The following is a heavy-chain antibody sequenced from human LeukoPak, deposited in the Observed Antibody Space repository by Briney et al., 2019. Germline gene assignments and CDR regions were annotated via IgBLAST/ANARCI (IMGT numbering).Heavy chain of an antibody. CDR3: ARRSSYYYDSSGYYDAFDI. Sequence: ASVKVSCKASGGTFSSYAISWVRQAPGQGLEWMGGIIPIFGTANYAQKFQGRVTITAVESTSTAYMELSSLRSEDTAVYYCARRSSYYYDSSGYYDAFDIWGQGTMVTVSS. J-gene: IGHJ3*02. V-gene: IGHV1-69*01. CDR2: IIPIFGTA. CDR1: GGTFSSYA. D-gene: IGHD3-22*01.